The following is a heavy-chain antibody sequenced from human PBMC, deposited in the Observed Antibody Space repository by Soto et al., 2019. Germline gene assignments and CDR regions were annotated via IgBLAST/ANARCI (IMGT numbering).Heavy chain of an antibody. D-gene: IGHD4-17*01. Sequence: GASVKVSCKASGYTFTSYGISWVRQAPGQGLEWMGWISAYNGNTNYAQKLQGRVTMTTDTSTSTAYRELKSLRSDDTAVYYCASNYGDYLCHDYFVYWGRGTLVAVSS. V-gene: IGHV1-18*01. CDR1: GYTFTSYG. CDR3: ASNYGDYLCHDYFVY. CDR2: ISAYNGNT. J-gene: IGHJ4*02.